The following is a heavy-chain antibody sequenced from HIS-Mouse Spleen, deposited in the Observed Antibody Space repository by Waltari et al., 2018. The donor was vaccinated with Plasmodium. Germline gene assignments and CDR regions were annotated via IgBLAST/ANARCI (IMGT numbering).Heavy chain of an antibody. V-gene: IGHV1-2*02. CDR1: GYPFTGYY. D-gene: IGHD3-16*01. Sequence: QVQLVQPGAEVKKPGASVKVSCKASGYPFTGYYMHWVRQAPGQGLEWKGWVKPNRGGTNKGQEFKGRATMTRDTSIGTAYMELGRLRSDDTAVDYCARDGPGETSFDYWGQGTLVTVSS. CDR3: ARDGPGETSFDY. CDR2: VKPNRGGT. J-gene: IGHJ4*02.